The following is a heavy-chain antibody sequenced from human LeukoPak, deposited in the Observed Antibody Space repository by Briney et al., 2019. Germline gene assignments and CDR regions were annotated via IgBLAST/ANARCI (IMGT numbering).Heavy chain of an antibody. J-gene: IGHJ6*03. D-gene: IGHD3-16*02. CDR3: ARLCNKGGELSLYWGSVYYMDV. Sequence: SETLSLTCTVSGYSISSGYYWGWIRQSPGKGLEWIGTMYDSGSTYYNPSLKSRVTVSVDTSKNQFSLKLSSVTAADTAVYYCARLCNKGGELSLYWGSVYYMDVWGKGTTVTVSS. CDR2: MYDSGST. V-gene: IGHV4-38-2*02. CDR1: GYSISSGYY.